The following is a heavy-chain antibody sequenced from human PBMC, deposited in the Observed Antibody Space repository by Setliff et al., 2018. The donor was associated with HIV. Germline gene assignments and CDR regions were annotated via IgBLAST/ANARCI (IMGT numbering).Heavy chain of an antibody. J-gene: IGHJ4*02. CDR1: GYSISSDYY. D-gene: IGHD5-18*01. CDR3: ATADYIYGRNVFDY. V-gene: IGHV4-38-2*01. CDR2: IYHTGRP. Sequence: SETLSLTCAVSGYSISSDYYWGWIRQPPGKGLEWIANIYHTGRPFYNPSLQSRVTISVDTSKNQFSLKLTSVTAADTAVYYCATADYIYGRNVFDYWGQGSLVTVSS.